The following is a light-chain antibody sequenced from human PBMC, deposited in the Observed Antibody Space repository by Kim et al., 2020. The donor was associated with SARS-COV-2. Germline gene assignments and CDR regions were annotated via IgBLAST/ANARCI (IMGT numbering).Light chain of an antibody. Sequence: ASVGDRVTITCRASQDITNYLNWYQHKAGKAPKRLIYHSSSLEAGVPSRFSGSGSGTHFTFTIGSLQPEDIATYYCQQYGNVPLTFGEGTKVDIK. J-gene: IGKJ4*01. CDR3: QQYGNVPLT. CDR2: HSS. CDR1: QDITNY. V-gene: IGKV1-33*01.